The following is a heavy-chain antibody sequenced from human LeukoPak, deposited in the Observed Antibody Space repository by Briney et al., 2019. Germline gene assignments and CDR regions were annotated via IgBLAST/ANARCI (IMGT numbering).Heavy chain of an antibody. CDR2: IYSGGST. CDR3: ARTDETAPAEDFQH. Sequence: GGSLRLPCAASGFSVSSNYMSWVRQAPGKGLEWVSVIYSGGSTYYADSVKGRFTISRDNSKNMLYLQMKSLRAEDTAVYYCARTDETAPAEDFQHWGQGTLVTVSS. D-gene: IGHD2-21*02. J-gene: IGHJ1*01. V-gene: IGHV3-53*01. CDR1: GFSVSSNY.